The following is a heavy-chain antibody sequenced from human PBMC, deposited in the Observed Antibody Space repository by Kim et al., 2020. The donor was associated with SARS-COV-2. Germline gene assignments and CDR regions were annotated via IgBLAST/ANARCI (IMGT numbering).Heavy chain of an antibody. V-gene: IGHV3-48*02. J-gene: IGHJ6*02. CDR2: LSSGAGTT. D-gene: IGHD3-10*01. Sequence: GGSLRLSCEVSGFTVSTNSMTWVRQAPGKGLEWVSYLSSGAGTTFYADSVKGRFTMSRDSAENSVFLQMNSLRDEDAAVYYCARYLSGRDGMDVWGQGTT. CDR1: GFTVSTNS. CDR3: ARYLSGRDGMDV.